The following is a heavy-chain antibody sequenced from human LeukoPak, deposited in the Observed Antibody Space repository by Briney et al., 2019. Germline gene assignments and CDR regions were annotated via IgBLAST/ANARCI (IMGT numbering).Heavy chain of an antibody. J-gene: IGHJ3*02. CDR3: ARASGSGAFDI. Sequence: ASVKVSCKASGYTFTSYAMHWVRQAPGQGLEWMGWINPNSGGTNYAQKFQGRVTMTRDTSISTAYMELSRLRSDDTAVYYCARASGSGAFDIWGQGTMVTVSS. V-gene: IGHV1-2*02. CDR2: INPNSGGT. D-gene: IGHD1-26*01. CDR1: GYTFTSYA.